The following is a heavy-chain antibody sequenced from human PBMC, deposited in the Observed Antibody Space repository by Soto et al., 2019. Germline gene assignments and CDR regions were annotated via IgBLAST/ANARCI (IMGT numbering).Heavy chain of an antibody. Sequence: ASVKVSCKASGYTFPSYGMHWVRQAPGQRLEWMGWIKAGNGYIKYSQKFQDRVTIIRDTSANTVYMELSSLRSEDTAVYYCARDSHFDSGGYKNYFWYFDYWGQGTLVTVSS. D-gene: IGHD3-16*01. CDR2: IKAGNGYI. CDR1: GYTFPSYG. V-gene: IGHV1-3*01. CDR3: ARDSHFDSGGYKNYFWYFDY. J-gene: IGHJ4*02.